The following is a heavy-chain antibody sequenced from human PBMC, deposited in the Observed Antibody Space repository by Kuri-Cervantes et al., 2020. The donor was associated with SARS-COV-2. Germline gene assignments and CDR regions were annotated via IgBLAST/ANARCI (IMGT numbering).Heavy chain of an antibody. CDR1: GYNFSEYY. D-gene: IGHD4-23*01. CDR2: INPDTGAT. CDR3: ARSHTLYGGNSSPWDY. Sequence: ASVKVSCKSSGYNFSEYYVHWVRQAPGQGLEWVGWINPDTGATKFAQKFQGRVTMTRDTSITTAYMDVSRLRSDDTAVYYCARSHTLYGGNSSPWDYWGQGTLVTVSS. V-gene: IGHV1-2*02. J-gene: IGHJ4*02.